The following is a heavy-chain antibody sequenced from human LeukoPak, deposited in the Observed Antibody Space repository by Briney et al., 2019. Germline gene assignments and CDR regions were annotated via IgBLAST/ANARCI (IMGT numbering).Heavy chain of an antibody. CDR1: RFTFSSYG. CDR3: AKETEPGFDY. V-gene: IGHV3-33*06. J-gene: IGHJ4*02. D-gene: IGHD2-21*02. CDR2: IWYDGSNK. Sequence: GGSLRLSCTASRFTFSSYGMHWVRQAPGKGLEWVAVIWYDGSNKYYADSVKGRFTISRDNSKNTLYLQMNSLGAEDTAVYYCAKETEPGFDYWGQGTLVTVSS.